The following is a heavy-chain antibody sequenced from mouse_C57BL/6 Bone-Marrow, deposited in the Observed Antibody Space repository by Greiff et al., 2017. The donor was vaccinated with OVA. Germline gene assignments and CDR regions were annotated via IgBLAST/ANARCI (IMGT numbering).Heavy chain of an antibody. J-gene: IGHJ2*01. CDR3: ARHGATMPRRFDY. CDR2: INSDGGST. Sequence: EVKLVESGGGLVQPGESLKLSCESNEYEFPSHDMSWVRKTPEKRLALVAAINSDGGSTYYPDTMARRFIISRDNTKKTLYLQMSSLRSEDTALYYCARHGATMPRRFDYWGQGTTLTVSS. D-gene: IGHD2-1*01. V-gene: IGHV5-2*01. CDR1: EYEFPSHD.